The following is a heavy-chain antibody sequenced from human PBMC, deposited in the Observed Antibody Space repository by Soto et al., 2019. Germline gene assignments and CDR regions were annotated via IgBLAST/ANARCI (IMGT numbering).Heavy chain of an antibody. CDR1: GGTFSSYA. J-gene: IGHJ6*02. Sequence: QVQLVQSGAEVKKPGSSVKVSCKASGGTFSSYAISWVRQAPGQGLEWMGGIIPIFGTANYAQKFQGRVTITADDATSTASMELSSLRSEYTAVYYCATAEYRGYYGMDVWGQGTTVTVSS. CDR3: ATAEYRGYYGMDV. D-gene: IGHD5-18*01. V-gene: IGHV1-69*12. CDR2: IIPIFGTA.